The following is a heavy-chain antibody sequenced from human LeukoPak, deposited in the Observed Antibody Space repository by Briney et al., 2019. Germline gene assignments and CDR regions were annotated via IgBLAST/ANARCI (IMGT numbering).Heavy chain of an antibody. V-gene: IGHV1-69*13. CDR3: AGDSSGYYSDAFDI. CDR2: IIPIFGTA. J-gene: IGHJ3*02. D-gene: IGHD3-22*01. CDR1: GGTISTYV. Sequence: ASVKVSCKASGGTISTYVISWMRQAPGQGLEWMGGIIPIFGTANYAQKFQGRVTITADESTKTVSMELSSLRSEDTAIYYCAGDSSGYYSDAFDIWGQGTMVTVSS.